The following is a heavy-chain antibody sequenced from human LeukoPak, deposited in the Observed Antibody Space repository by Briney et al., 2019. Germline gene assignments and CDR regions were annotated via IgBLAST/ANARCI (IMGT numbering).Heavy chain of an antibody. Sequence: PSETLSLTCTVYGGSFSGYYWSWIRQPPGKGLEWIGEINHSGSTNYNPSLKSRITISVDTSKNQFSLKLSSVTAEDTAVYYCARASSGYYCDAFDIWGQGTMVTVSS. CDR3: ARASSGYYCDAFDI. J-gene: IGHJ3*02. V-gene: IGHV4-34*01. CDR1: GGSFSGYY. CDR2: INHSGST. D-gene: IGHD3-22*01.